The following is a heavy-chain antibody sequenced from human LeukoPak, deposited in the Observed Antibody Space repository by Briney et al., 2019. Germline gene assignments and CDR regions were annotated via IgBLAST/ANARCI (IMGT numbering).Heavy chain of an antibody. V-gene: IGHV4-39*01. CDR2: IYYSGST. D-gene: IGHD3-10*01. CDR1: GGSISSNNYY. Sequence: SETLSLTCTVSGGSISSNNYYWGWIRQPPGKGLEWIGSIYYSGSTYYNPSLKSRVTISVDTSKNQFSLKLSSVTAADTAVYYCARVGAIRDAFDIWGQGTMVTVSS. J-gene: IGHJ3*02. CDR3: ARVGAIRDAFDI.